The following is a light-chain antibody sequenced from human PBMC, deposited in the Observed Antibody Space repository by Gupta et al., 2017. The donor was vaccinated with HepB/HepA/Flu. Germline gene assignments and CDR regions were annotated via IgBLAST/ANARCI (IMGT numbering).Light chain of an antibody. CDR3: QQYDNLPRRS. Sequence: DIQMTQSPSSLSASVGDRVTITCQASQDISNYLNWYQQKPGRAPKLLIYDASNWETGVPSRFSGSGFGTDFTFTISSLQPEDVATYYCQQYDNLPRRSFGQGTKLEIK. J-gene: IGKJ2*04. V-gene: IGKV1-33*01. CDR1: QDISNY. CDR2: DAS.